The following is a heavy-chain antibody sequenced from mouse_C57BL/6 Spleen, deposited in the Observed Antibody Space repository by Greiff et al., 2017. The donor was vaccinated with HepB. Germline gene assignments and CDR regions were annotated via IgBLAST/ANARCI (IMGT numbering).Heavy chain of an antibody. V-gene: IGHV1-64*01. CDR2: IHPNSGST. J-gene: IGHJ4*01. CDR3: ARSLLGGYAMDY. D-gene: IGHD1-1*01. CDR1: GYTFTSYW. Sequence: VQLQQPGAELVKPGASVKLSCKASGYTFTSYWMHWVKQRPGQGLEWIGMIHPNSGSTNYNEKFKSKATLTVDKSSSTAYMQLSSLTSEDSAVYYCARSLLGGYAMDYWGQGTSVTVSS.